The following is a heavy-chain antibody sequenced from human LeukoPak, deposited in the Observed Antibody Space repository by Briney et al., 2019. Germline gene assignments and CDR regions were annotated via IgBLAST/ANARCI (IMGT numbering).Heavy chain of an antibody. J-gene: IGHJ4*02. CDR3: ARIPSIAARGDFDY. CDR2: INPNSGGT. Sequence: ASVKVSCKASGYTFTGYYMHWVRQAPGQGLEWMGWINPNSGGTNYAQKFQGWVTMTTDTSTSTAYMELRSLRSDDTAVYYCARIPSIAARGDFDYWGQGTLVTVSS. CDR1: GYTFTGYY. D-gene: IGHD6-6*01. V-gene: IGHV1-2*04.